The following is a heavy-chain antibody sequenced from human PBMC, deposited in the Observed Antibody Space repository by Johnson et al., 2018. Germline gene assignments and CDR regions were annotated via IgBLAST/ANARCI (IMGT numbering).Heavy chain of an antibody. J-gene: IGHJ6*03. CDR2: IHHSGST. CDR1: GGSFSGYY. D-gene: IGHD5-12*01. Sequence: QVQLQQWGAGLLKPSETLSLTCAVYGGSFSGYYWSWIRQPPGKGLEWIGEIHHSGSTNYNPSLKSRVTISVDTAKNQFSLKLSSVTAADTAVYYCAGEQGYSASAFYHYYYMDVWGKGTTVTVSS. V-gene: IGHV4-34*01. CDR3: AGEQGYSASAFYHYYYMDV.